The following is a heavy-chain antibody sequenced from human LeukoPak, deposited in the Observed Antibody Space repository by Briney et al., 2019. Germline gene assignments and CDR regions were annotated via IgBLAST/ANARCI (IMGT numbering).Heavy chain of an antibody. D-gene: IGHD6-6*01. V-gene: IGHV2-5*01. J-gene: IGHJ4*02. CDR1: GFSVGSRGVA. Sequence: SGPTLVNPTQTLTVTCSFSGFSVGSRGVAVAWIRQPPGRALEWLAIIFWNDEKHYSPSLNNRLTITKDTSKNQVVLTMTNMDPVDTATFYCALRFSEALAFDYWGQGTLVTVSS. CDR2: IFWNDEK. CDR3: ALRFSEALAFDY.